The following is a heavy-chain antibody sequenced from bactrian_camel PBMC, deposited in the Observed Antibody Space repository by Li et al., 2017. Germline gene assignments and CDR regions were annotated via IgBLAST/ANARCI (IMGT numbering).Heavy chain of an antibody. CDR3: AAGWWCGPKWTQAATYNF. V-gene: IGHV3S9*01. CDR2: IHTDGTT. CDR1: GYTYNRYC. D-gene: IGHD3*01. J-gene: IGHJ4*01. Sequence: HVQLVESGGGSVKAGGSLTLTCVAPGYTYNRYCMAWFRQAPGNEREGVARIHTDGTTYYADSVKGRFTISQDNAKNTVYLQMNSLKPEDTAMYYCAAGWWCGPKWTQAATYNFWGQGTQVTVS.